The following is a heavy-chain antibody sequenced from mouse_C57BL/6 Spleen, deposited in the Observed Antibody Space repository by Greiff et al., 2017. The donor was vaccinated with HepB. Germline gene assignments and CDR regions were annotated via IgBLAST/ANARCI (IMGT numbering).Heavy chain of an antibody. D-gene: IGHD1-1*01. CDR1: GYTFTSYW. CDR2: IHPTSGST. Sequence: QVQLQQPGAELVKPGASVKLSCKASGYTFTSYWMHWVKQRPGQGLEWIGMIHPTSGSTNYNEKFKSKATLTVDKSSSTAYMQLSSLTSEDSAVYYCARWATTVVAHIDYWGQGTTLTVSS. V-gene: IGHV1-64*01. CDR3: ARWATTVVAHIDY. J-gene: IGHJ2*01.